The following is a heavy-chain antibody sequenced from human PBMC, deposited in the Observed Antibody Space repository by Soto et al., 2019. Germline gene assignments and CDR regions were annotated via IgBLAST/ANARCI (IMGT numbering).Heavy chain of an antibody. CDR3: ARSREMAIPWFDP. V-gene: IGHV1-2*04. CDR2: INPNSGGT. D-gene: IGHD2-2*02. Sequence: ASVKVSCKASGYTFTGYYMHWVRQAPGQGLEWMGWINPNSGGTNYAQKFQGWVTMTRDTSISTAYMELSRLRSDDTAVYYCARSREMAIPWFDPWGQGALVTVS. J-gene: IGHJ5*02. CDR1: GYTFTGYY.